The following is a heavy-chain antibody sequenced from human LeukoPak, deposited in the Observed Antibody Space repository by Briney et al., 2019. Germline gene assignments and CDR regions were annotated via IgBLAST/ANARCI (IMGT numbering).Heavy chain of an antibody. CDR1: GGSISSYY. Sequence: SETLSLTCTVSGGSISSYYWSWIRQPPGKGLEWIGYIYYSGSTNYNPSLKSRVTISVDTSKNQFSLKLSSVTAADTAVYYCARGLGGYYGSGITYWGQGTLVTVSS. J-gene: IGHJ4*02. CDR2: IYYSGST. V-gene: IGHV4-59*01. D-gene: IGHD3-10*01. CDR3: ARGLGGYYGSGITY.